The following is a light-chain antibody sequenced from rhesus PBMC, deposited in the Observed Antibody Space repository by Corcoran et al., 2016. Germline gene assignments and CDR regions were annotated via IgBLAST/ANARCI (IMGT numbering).Light chain of an antibody. J-gene: IGKJ1*01. CDR3: QKCDSAPWT. CDR2: AAS. CDR1: QSIGSN. Sequence: AIQMTQSPSSLSASVGDTVTITCRASQSIGSNLAWYQQKPGKVPKLLIYAASTLQSEVPSRFSGSGSGTDFTLTISRLQPEDVATYYCQKCDSAPWTFGQGTKVEIK. V-gene: IGKV1-59*02.